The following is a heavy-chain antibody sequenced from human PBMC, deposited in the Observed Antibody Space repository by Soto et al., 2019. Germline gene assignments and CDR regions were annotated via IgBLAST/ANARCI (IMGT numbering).Heavy chain of an antibody. V-gene: IGHV4-4*02. CDR2: IYHSGST. CDR1: GGSISSSNW. CDR3: ARLIAVAGMPYYYYGMDV. D-gene: IGHD6-19*01. J-gene: IGHJ6*02. Sequence: SETLSLTCAVSGGSISSSNWWSWVRQPLGKGLEWIGEIYHSGSTNYNPSLKSRVTISVDKSKNQFSLKLSSVTAADTAVYYCARLIAVAGMPYYYYGMDVWGQGTTVTVSS.